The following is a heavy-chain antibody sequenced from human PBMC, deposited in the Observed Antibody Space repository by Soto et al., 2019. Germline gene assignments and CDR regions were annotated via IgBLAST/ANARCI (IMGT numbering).Heavy chain of an antibody. Sequence: QVQLVESGGGVVQPGRSLRLSCAASGFTFSSYGMHWFRQAPGKGLEWLAVISYDGSNKYYADFVKGRFTISRDNSKNTLYLQMNSLRAEDTAVYYCAKGKLYYEFWGYFDYWGQGSLVTVSS. J-gene: IGHJ4*02. CDR1: GFTFSSYG. CDR2: ISYDGSNK. V-gene: IGHV3-30*18. CDR3: AKGKLYYEFWGYFDY. D-gene: IGHD3-3*01.